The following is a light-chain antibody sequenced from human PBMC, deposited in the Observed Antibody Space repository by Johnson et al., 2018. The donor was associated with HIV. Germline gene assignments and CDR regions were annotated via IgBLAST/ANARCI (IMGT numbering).Light chain of an antibody. CDR3: GAWDSSLTTYV. J-gene: IGLJ1*01. V-gene: IGLV1-51*02. Sequence: QSVLTQPPSVSAAPGQKVTISCSGSSSNIGNNYVSWYQQLPGTAPKVLIHENNKRPSGIPDRFSGSKSGTSATLGIPGLQTGDEAHYYCGAWDSSLTTYVFGTGPKVTVL. CDR1: SSNIGNNY. CDR2: ENN.